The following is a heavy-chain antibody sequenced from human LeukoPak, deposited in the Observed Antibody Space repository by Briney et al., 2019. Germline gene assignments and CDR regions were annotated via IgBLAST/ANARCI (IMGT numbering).Heavy chain of an antibody. J-gene: IGHJ6*02. V-gene: IGHV4-30-4*01. CDR3: ARDLGWYYGMDV. Sequence: PSETLSLTCTVSGGSISSGDYYWSWIRQPPGKGLEWIGYFYYSGSTYYNPSLKSRVTISVDTSKNQFSLKLSSVTAADTAVYYCARDLGWYYGMDVWGQGTTVTVSS. CDR2: FYYSGST. CDR1: GGSISSGDYY. D-gene: IGHD6-19*01.